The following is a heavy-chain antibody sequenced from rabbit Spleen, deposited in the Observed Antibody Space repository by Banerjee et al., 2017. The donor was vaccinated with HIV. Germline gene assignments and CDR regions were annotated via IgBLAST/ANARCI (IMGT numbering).Heavy chain of an antibody. CDR3: AKSYDSAGDTGYASEL. V-gene: IGHV1S40*01. J-gene: IGHJ3*01. CDR2: IYGGSSGAT. Sequence: QQLVESGGDLVKPGASLTLTCTASGFSFSSGYYMCWVRQAPGKGLEWIACIYGGSSGATYYANWAKGRLTISKTSSTTVTLQMTSLTAADTATYFCAKSYDSAGDTGYASELWGQGTLVTVS. CDR1: GFSFSSGYY. D-gene: IGHD6-1*01.